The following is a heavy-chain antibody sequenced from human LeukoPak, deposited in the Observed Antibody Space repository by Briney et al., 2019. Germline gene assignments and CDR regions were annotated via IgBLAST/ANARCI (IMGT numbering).Heavy chain of an antibody. CDR2: IYYSGST. CDR3: ARGGGLWFGELLFDY. V-gene: IGHV4-59*01. CDR1: GGSISSYY. Sequence: SETLSLTCTVSGGSISSYYWSWIRQPPGKGLEWIGYIYYSGSTNYNPSLKSRVTISVDTSKNQFSLKLSSVTAADTAAYYCARGGGLWFGELLFDYWGQGTLVTVSS. J-gene: IGHJ4*02. D-gene: IGHD3-10*01.